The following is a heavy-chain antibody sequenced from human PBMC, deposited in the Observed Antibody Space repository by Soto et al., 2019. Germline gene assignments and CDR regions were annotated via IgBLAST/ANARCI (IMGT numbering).Heavy chain of an antibody. V-gene: IGHV4-39*01. CDR2: IYYSGST. Sequence: QLQLQESGPGLVKPSETLSLTCTVSGASISSSNYYWVWIRPPPGKGLDGVGSIYYSGSTSYSPSVKRRVTISSDTSKTQFAPKLRAVTAADTAVYYCVAPYFDFWGQGTLVTVSS. J-gene: IGHJ4*02. CDR3: VAPYFDF. CDR1: GASISSSNYY.